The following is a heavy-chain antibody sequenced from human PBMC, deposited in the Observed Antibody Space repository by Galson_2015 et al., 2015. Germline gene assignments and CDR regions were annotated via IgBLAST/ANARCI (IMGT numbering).Heavy chain of an antibody. J-gene: IGHJ5*02. CDR1: TFPVRTNY. Sequence: SLRLSCAASTFPVRTNYMSWVRQAPGKGLDWVSSIYSDGATYYADSVKGRFTISRDNSKNTLYLQMNTLRAEDTAVYYCARIIPSPVFRAGLGFDPWGQGTLGTVSS. V-gene: IGHV3-53*01. CDR3: ARIIPSPVFRAGLGFDP. CDR2: IYSDGAT. D-gene: IGHD3/OR15-3a*01.